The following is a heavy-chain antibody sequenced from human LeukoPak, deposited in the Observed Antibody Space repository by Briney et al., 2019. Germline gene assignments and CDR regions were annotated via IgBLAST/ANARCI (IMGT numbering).Heavy chain of an antibody. CDR3: AKVGGSGWYVDY. CDR2: IRDDGSHK. D-gene: IGHD6-19*01. J-gene: IGHJ4*02. Sequence: GGSLRLSCAAPGFTFSSNSMHWVRQAPGKGLEWVAIIRDDGSHKYYADSVKGRFTISRDNSKNTLYLQMNSLRVEDTAVYYCAKVGGSGWYVDYWGQGTLVTVSS. CDR1: GFTFSSNS. V-gene: IGHV3-30*02.